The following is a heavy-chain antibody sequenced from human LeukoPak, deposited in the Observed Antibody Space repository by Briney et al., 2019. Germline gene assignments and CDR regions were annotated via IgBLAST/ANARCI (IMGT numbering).Heavy chain of an antibody. Sequence: SETLSLTCTVSGGSISSSSYYWGWIRQPPGKGLQWIGTIYYSGSTYYNPSLKSRVTISVDTSKNQFSLKLSSVTAADTAVYYCARLRDYYYYYMDVWGKGTTVTLSS. J-gene: IGHJ6*03. CDR2: IYYSGST. CDR1: GGSISSSSYY. CDR3: ARLRDYYYYYMDV. V-gene: IGHV4-39*01.